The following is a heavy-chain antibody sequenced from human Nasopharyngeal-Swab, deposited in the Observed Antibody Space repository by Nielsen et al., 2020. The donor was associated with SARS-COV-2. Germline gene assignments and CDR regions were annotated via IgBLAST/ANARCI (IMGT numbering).Heavy chain of an antibody. CDR2: ISGSGGST. CDR1: GFIFSSYA. J-gene: IGHJ5*02. D-gene: IGHD4-17*01. Sequence: GGSLRLSCAASGFIFSSYAMSWVRQAPGKGLEWVSAISGSGGSTYYADSVKGRFTISRDNSKNTLYLQMNSLRAEDTAVYYCAKDPDGDYGGNWFDPWGQGTLVTVSS. V-gene: IGHV3-23*01. CDR3: AKDPDGDYGGNWFDP.